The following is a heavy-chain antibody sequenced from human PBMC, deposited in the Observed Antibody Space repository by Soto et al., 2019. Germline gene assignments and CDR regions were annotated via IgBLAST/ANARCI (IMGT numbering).Heavy chain of an antibody. CDR3: ARSYSSSHDAFDI. CDR2: IIPIFGTA. V-gene: IGHV1-69*13. Sequence: GAAEQVSYMASRGTFLGCAISWVRQAPGQGLEWMGGIIPIFGTANYAQKFQGRVTITADESTSTAYMELSSLRPEDTAVYYCARSYSSSHDAFDIWGQGTMVTVSS. D-gene: IGHD6-13*01. J-gene: IGHJ3*02. CDR1: RGTFLGCA.